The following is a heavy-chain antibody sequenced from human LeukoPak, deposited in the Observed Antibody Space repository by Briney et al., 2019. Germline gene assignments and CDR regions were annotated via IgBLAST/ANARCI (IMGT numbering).Heavy chain of an antibody. V-gene: IGHV4-34*01. CDR1: GGSFSGYY. Sequence: SETLSLTCAVYGGSFSGYYWSWIRQPPGKGLEWIGEINHSGSTNYNPSLKSRVTISVDTSKNQFSLKLSSATAADTAVYYCARGPRWLQLRYWGQGTLVTVSS. CDR2: INHSGST. CDR3: ARGPRWLQLRY. D-gene: IGHD5-24*01. J-gene: IGHJ4*02.